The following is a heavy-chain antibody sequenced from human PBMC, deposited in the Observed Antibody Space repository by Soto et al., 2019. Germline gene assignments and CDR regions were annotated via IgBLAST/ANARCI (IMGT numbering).Heavy chain of an antibody. CDR3: ARVGPPATTGGGPVDTMAV. V-gene: IGHV1-46*01. J-gene: IGHJ6*02. CDR1: GYSFTSYQ. CDR2: INPSGGRI. D-gene: IGHD1-1*01. Sequence: QLQLVQSGAEVKPPGASVKVSCKASGYSFTSYQIHWVRQAPGQGLEWMGIINPSGGRITYAQTFQGRVRMTRATPPGTLYRELRSLRSEDTAVYYCARVGPPATTGGGPVDTMAVWGQGTTVTVS.